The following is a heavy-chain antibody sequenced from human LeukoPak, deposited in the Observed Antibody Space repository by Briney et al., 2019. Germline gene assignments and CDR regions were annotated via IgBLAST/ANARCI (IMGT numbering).Heavy chain of an antibody. Sequence: GGSLRLSRAASGFTFSSYWMSWVRQAPGKGLEWVANLGQDGSEKYYVDSVKGRFTISRDNAKNSLYLQMNSLRAEDTAVYYCARGDIVTTSNIDYWGQGTLVTVSS. CDR2: LGQDGSEK. J-gene: IGHJ4*02. V-gene: IGHV3-7*04. D-gene: IGHD5-12*01. CDR3: ARGDIVTTSNIDY. CDR1: GFTFSSYW.